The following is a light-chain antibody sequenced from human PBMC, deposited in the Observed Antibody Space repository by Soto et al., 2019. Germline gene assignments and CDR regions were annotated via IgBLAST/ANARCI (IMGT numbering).Light chain of an antibody. J-gene: IGKJ5*01. CDR2: AAS. CDR3: HQFGRGSPST. V-gene: IGKV3-20*01. Sequence: EIVLTQSPGTLSLSPGERATLSCRASQSVSSRYLAWSQQKPGQAPRLLIYAASSSATGIPDRFSGSGSGADISLSICRLEPADFAVYYCHQFGRGSPSTFGQGTRLEIK. CDR1: QSVSSRY.